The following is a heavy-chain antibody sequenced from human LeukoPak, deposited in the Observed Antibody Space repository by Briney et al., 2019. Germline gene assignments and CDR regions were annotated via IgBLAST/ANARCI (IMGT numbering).Heavy chain of an antibody. CDR2: IYRKTDGVTP. D-gene: IGHD5/OR15-5a*01. CDR1: GFPFSNAW. J-gene: IGHJ4*02. V-gene: IGHV3-15*01. CDR3: STMFFYDTNGPAHDC. Sequence: PGGSLRLSCAASGFPFSNAWMNWVRQAPGKGLEWIDRIYRKTDGVTPDYAAAVKGRFVISRDDIANTLFLQMSSLETDDTGVYCCSTMFFYDTNGPAHDCWGQGTLVTVSS.